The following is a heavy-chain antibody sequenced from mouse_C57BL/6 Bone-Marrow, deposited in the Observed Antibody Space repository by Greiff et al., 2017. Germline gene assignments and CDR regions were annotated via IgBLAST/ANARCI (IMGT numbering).Heavy chain of an antibody. V-gene: IGHV1-15*01. CDR1: GYTFTDYE. CDR3: TRSDDGYYGFAY. CDR2: IDPETGGT. J-gene: IGHJ3*01. Sequence: QVQLQQSGAELVRPGASVTLSCKASGYTFTDYEMHWVKQTPVHGLAWIGAIDPETGGTAYNQKFKGKAILTADKSSSTAYMELRSLTSEDSAVYYCTRSDDGYYGFAYWGQGTLVTVSA. D-gene: IGHD2-3*01.